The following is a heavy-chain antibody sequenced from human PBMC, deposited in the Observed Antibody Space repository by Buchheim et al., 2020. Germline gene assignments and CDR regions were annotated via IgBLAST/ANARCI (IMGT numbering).Heavy chain of an antibody. Sequence: QVQLVESGGGVVQPGGSLRLSCAASGFTFSSYAMHWVRQAPGKGLEWVAVISYDGSNKYYADSVKGRFTISRDNSKNTLYLQMNSLRAEDTAVYYCARDRGAAAGSLDYWGQGTL. V-gene: IGHV3-30*04. CDR2: ISYDGSNK. D-gene: IGHD6-13*01. CDR3: ARDRGAAAGSLDY. J-gene: IGHJ4*02. CDR1: GFTFSSYA.